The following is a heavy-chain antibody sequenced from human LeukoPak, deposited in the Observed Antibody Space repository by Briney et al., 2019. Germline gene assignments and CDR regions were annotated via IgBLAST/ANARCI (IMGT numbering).Heavy chain of an antibody. J-gene: IGHJ6*02. CDR2: ISYDGSNK. D-gene: IGHD1-26*01. V-gene: IGHV3-30*03. CDR3: ATCGSSLKYYYGMDV. Sequence: PGRSLRLSCAASGFSFSSYGMHWVRQAPGKGLEWVAVISYDGSNKYYADSVKGRFTISRDNSKNTLYLQMNSLRAEDTAVYYCATCGSSLKYYYGMDVWGQGTTVTVSS. CDR1: GFSFSSYG.